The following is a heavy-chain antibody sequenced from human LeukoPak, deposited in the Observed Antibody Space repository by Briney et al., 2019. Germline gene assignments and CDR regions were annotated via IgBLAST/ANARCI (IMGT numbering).Heavy chain of an antibody. CDR2: LKSKTDGGTA. CDR3: ATEADTAMALPKN. Sequence: PGGSLRLSCAASGFTFNNAWMSWVRLAPGKGLEWVGRLKSKTDGGTADYAAPVKGRFTISRDDSKNMVFLQMNSLKIADTALYFCATEADTAMALPKNWGQGTLVTVSS. CDR1: GFTFNNAW. V-gene: IGHV3-15*01. J-gene: IGHJ4*02. D-gene: IGHD5-18*01.